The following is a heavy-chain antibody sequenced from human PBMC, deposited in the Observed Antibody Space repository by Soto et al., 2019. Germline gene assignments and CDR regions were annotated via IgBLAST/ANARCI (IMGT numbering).Heavy chain of an antibody. CDR3: ARDRVESGYPEYFQH. D-gene: IGHD3-22*01. Sequence: EVQLVESGGGLIQPGGSLRLSCAASGFTVSSNYMSWVRHAPGKGPGWVSVIYSGGTTYYADSVKGRFTISRDNSKNTLYLQMNSLRAEDTAVYYCARDRVESGYPEYFQHWGQGTLVTFAS. J-gene: IGHJ1*01. V-gene: IGHV3-53*01. CDR2: IYSGGTT. CDR1: GFTVSSNY.